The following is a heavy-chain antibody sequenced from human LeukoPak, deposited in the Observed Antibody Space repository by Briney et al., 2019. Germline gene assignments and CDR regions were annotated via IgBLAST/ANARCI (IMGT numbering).Heavy chain of an antibody. V-gene: IGHV3-30*03. Sequence: PGGSLRLSCAASGFTFSSYGVHWVRQAPGKGLEWVAVISYDGSNKYYADSVKGRFTISRDNSKNTLYLQMNSLRAEDTAVYYCATTGYSSSWYYFDYWGQGTLVTVSS. J-gene: IGHJ4*02. CDR2: ISYDGSNK. CDR1: GFTFSSYG. D-gene: IGHD6-13*01. CDR3: ATTGYSSSWYYFDY.